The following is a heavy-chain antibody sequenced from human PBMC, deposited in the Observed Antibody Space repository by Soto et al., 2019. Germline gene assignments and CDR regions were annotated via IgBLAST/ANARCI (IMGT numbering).Heavy chain of an antibody. CDR3: ARGLRSGSYSFDS. CDR2: IYYTGTT. Sequence: QVQLQESGPGLVKPSETLSLTCTVSGASVSSHNYYWSWIRQSPGKGLEYIGYIYYTGTTNFGPFRKTRVAMSVDTPMNQFSLRLRAVTAADTDVYYCARGLRSGSYSFDSWGQGTLGTGSS. D-gene: IGHD1-26*01. J-gene: IGHJ4*02. CDR1: GASVSSHNYY. V-gene: IGHV4-61*01.